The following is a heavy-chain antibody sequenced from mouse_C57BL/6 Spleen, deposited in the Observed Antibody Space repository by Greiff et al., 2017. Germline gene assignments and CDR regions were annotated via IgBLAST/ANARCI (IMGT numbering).Heavy chain of an antibody. J-gene: IGHJ3*01. CDR2: ISDGGSCT. D-gene: IGHD1-1*01. V-gene: IGHV5-4*03. Sequence: EVKLVESGGGLVKPGGSLKLSCAASGFTFSSYAMSWVRQTPEKRLAWVATISDGGSCTNYPDNVKGRFTISRDKAKNNLYLQMRQLKSEDTAMYYCARGESSKEWFAYWGQGTLVTVAA. CDR3: ARGESSKEWFAY. CDR1: GFTFSSYA.